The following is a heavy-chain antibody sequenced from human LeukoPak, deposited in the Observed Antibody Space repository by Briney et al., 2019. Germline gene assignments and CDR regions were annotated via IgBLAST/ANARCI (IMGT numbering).Heavy chain of an antibody. Sequence: ASVKVSCKASGYTFTSYGISWVRQAPGQGLEWMGWISAYNGNTNYAQKLQGRVTMTTDTSTSTAYMELRRLRSDDTAVYYCATRMMVRGANDAFGIWGQGTMVTVSS. CDR3: ATRMMVRGANDAFGI. CDR1: GYTFTSYG. V-gene: IGHV1-18*01. D-gene: IGHD3-10*01. CDR2: ISAYNGNT. J-gene: IGHJ3*02.